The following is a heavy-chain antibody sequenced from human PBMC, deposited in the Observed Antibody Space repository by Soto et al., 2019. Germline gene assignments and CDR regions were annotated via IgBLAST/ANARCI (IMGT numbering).Heavy chain of an antibody. CDR3: VRDGTKTLRDWFDP. CDR1: GASISGFY. J-gene: IGHJ5*02. D-gene: IGHD1-1*01. V-gene: IGHV4-4*07. CDR2: IYATGTT. Sequence: PSETLSLTCTVSGASISGFYWSWIRKSAGKGREWIGRIYATGTTDYNPSLKGRVMMSVDTSKKQFSLKLRSVTAADTAVYYCVRDGTKTLRDWFDPWGQGISVTVSS.